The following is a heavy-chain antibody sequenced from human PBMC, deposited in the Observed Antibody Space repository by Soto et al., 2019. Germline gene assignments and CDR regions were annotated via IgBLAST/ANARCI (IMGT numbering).Heavy chain of an antibody. Sequence: GGSLRLSCAASGFTFSSYSMNWVRQAPGKGLEWVSYISSSSSTIYYADSVKGRFTISRDNAKNSLYLQMNSLRAEDTAVYYCARDSTVTGMYSSSWYIVRYYFDYWGQGTLVTVSS. CDR3: ARDSTVTGMYSSSWYIVRYYFDY. J-gene: IGHJ4*02. D-gene: IGHD6-13*01. V-gene: IGHV3-48*01. CDR2: ISSSSSTI. CDR1: GFTFSSYS.